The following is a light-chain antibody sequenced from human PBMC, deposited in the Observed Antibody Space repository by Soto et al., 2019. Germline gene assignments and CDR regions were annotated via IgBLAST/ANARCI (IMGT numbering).Light chain of an antibody. J-gene: IGKJ1*01. CDR1: QSISSY. V-gene: IGKV1-39*01. Sequence: DIPMTQSPSSLSASVGDRVTITCRASQSISSYLNWYQQKPGKAPKLLIYAASSLQSVVPSRFSGSGSGTDFTLTISSLQPEDFATYYCQQSYSTPGTFGQGTKVEIK. CDR3: QQSYSTPGT. CDR2: AAS.